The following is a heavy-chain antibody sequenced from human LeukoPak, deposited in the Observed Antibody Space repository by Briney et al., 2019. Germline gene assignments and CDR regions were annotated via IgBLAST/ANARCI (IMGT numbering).Heavy chain of an antibody. CDR3: SGFGEFYLFDY. J-gene: IGHJ4*02. V-gene: IGHV4-31*03. CDR2: IYYSGST. Sequence: KTSQTLSLTCTVSGGSISSGGYYWRWIRQHPGKGLEWIGYIYYSGSTYYNPSLKSRVTISVDTSKNQFSLKLSSVTAADTAVYYCSGFGEFYLFDYWGQGTLVTVSS. CDR1: GGSISSGGYY. D-gene: IGHD3-10*01.